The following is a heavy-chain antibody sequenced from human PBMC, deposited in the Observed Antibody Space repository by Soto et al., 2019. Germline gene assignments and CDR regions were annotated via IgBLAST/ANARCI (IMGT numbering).Heavy chain of an antibody. CDR3: AREGYCISTSCRHYDYYGMDV. CDR1: GYTFTSYG. D-gene: IGHD2-2*01. CDR2: ISAYNGNT. V-gene: IGHV1-18*01. J-gene: IGHJ6*02. Sequence: QVQLVQSGAEVKKPGASVKVSCKASGYTFTSYGISWVRQAPGQGLEWMGWISAYNGNTNYAQKLQGRVTMTTDTSTSTAYMELRSLRSDDTAVYYCAREGYCISTSCRHYDYYGMDVWGQGTTVPVSS.